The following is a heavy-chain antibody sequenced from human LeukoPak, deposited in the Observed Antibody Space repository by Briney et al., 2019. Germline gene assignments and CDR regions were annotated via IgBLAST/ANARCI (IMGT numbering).Heavy chain of an antibody. V-gene: IGHV4-61*02. J-gene: IGHJ5*02. CDR2: IYTSGST. CDR3: ARGVVPAARFDP. CDR1: GGSISSGSYY. D-gene: IGHD2-2*01. Sequence: SQTLSLTCTVSGGSISSGSYYWSWIRQPAGKGLEWIGRIYTSGSTNYNPSLKSRVTISVDTSKNQFSLKLSSMTAADTAVYYCARGVVPAARFDPWGQGTLVTVSS.